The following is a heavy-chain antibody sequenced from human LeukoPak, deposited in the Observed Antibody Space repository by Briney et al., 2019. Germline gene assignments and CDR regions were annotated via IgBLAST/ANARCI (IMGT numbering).Heavy chain of an antibody. D-gene: IGHD2-2*01. V-gene: IGHV1-69*02. CDR2: IIPILGIA. CDR3: ARAVPAAINWFDP. Sequence: SVKVSCKASGGTFSSYTISWVRQAPGQGLEWMGRIIPILGIANYAQKFQGRVTITADKSTSTAYMELSSLRSEDTAVYYCARAVPAAINWFDPWGRGTLVTVSS. J-gene: IGHJ5*02. CDR1: GGTFSSYT.